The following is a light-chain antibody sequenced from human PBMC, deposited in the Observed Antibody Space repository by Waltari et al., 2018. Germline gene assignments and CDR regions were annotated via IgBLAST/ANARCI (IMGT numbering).Light chain of an antibody. J-gene: IGKJ5*01. V-gene: IGKV3-15*01. Sequence: EIVMTQAPATLSVSPGERANLSCRASQSVTTNLAWYQQKPGQAPRLLIDEASTRGTGIPARFRGSGSGTEFTLTISSLQSEDFAVYYCQQYNRWPPITFGQGTRLEIK. CDR2: EAS. CDR1: QSVTTN. CDR3: QQYNRWPPIT.